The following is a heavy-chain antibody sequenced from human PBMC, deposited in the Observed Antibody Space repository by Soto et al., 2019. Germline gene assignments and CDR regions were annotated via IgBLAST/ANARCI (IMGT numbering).Heavy chain of an antibody. Sequence: PGGSLRLSCAASRFAFSSYSMHWVRQAPGKGLEWVAVISYDGNNKNYADSVKGRFTISRDNSKNTLYLQMNSLRAEDTAMYYCARGNAIVVVPAATVDYWGQGTLVTVSS. V-gene: IGHV3-30-3*01. CDR2: ISYDGNNK. CDR3: ARGNAIVVVPAATVDY. D-gene: IGHD2-2*01. CDR1: RFAFSSYS. J-gene: IGHJ4*02.